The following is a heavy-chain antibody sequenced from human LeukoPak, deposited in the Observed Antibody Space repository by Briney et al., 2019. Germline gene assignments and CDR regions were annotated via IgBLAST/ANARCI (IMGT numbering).Heavy chain of an antibody. CDR3: AREDIVVVPAAYGMDV. Sequence: ASVKVSCTASGYTFTSYYMHWVRQAPGQGLEWMGIINPSGGSTSYAQKFQGRVTMTRDASTSTVYMELSSLGSEDTAVYYCAREDIVVVPAAYGMDVWGQGTTVTVSS. V-gene: IGHV1-46*01. CDR1: GYTFTSYY. D-gene: IGHD2-2*01. CDR2: INPSGGST. J-gene: IGHJ6*02.